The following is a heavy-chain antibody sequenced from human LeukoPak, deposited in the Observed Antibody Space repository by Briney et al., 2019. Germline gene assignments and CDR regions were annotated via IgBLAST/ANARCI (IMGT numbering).Heavy chain of an antibody. Sequence: ASETLSLTCTVSGGSISSGDYYWSWIRQPPGKGLEWIGYIYYSGSTYYNPSLKSRVTISVDTSKNQFSLKLSSVTVADTAVYYCASRFWSGYLFDYWGQGTLVTVSS. D-gene: IGHD3-3*01. CDR2: IYYSGST. CDR3: ASRFWSGYLFDY. V-gene: IGHV4-30-4*08. CDR1: GGSISSGDYY. J-gene: IGHJ4*02.